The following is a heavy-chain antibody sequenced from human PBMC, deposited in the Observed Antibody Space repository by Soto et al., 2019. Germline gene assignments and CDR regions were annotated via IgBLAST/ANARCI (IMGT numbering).Heavy chain of an antibody. D-gene: IGHD2-8*01. Sequence: EVQKVESGGNLVQPGGSLRVSCAAYEVRFSSYWMSWVRQAPGKGLEWVADINEDGSETYYADAVKGRFTISRDDAKNSLYLQMNNLRAGDTAIYFCAKSPMVRTFHYGMDVWGQGTTVTVSS. V-gene: IGHV3-7*05. J-gene: IGHJ6*02. CDR1: EVRFSSYW. CDR2: INEDGSET. CDR3: AKSPMVRTFHYGMDV.